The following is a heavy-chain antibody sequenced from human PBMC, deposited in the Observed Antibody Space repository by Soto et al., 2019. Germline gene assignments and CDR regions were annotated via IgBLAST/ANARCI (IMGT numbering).Heavy chain of an antibody. CDR1: GFTFTSYV. J-gene: IGHJ4*02. CDR3: AKDINKYSSSLRGRYFDY. Sequence: EVQLLESGGGLVQRGGSQRLSCAASGFTFTSYVMSWVRQAPGKGLEWVAGISGGGSNAFYADSVKGRFTISRDNAKNTVVVQMDSLRAEDTAIYYCAKDINKYSSSLRGRYFDYWGQGTLVTVSS. D-gene: IGHD3-22*01. V-gene: IGHV3-23*01. CDR2: ISGGGSNA.